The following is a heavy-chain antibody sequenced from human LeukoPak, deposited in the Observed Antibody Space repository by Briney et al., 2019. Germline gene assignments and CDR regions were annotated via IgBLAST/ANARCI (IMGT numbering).Heavy chain of an antibody. Sequence: SETLSLTCTVSGGSISSSSYYWGWIRQPPGKGLEWIGSIYYSGSTYYNPSLKSRVTISVDTSKNQLSLKLSSVTAADTAVYYCARQGDYYGSGSYFGSGSFDYWGQGTLVTVSS. CDR2: IYYSGST. CDR1: GGSISSSSYY. J-gene: IGHJ4*02. D-gene: IGHD3-10*01. CDR3: ARQGDYYGSGSYFGSGSFDY. V-gene: IGHV4-39*01.